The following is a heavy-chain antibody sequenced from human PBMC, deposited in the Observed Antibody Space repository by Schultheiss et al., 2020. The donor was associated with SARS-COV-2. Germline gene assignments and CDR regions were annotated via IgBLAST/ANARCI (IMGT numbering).Heavy chain of an antibody. J-gene: IGHJ4*02. CDR3: ARGSSSPDY. Sequence: SETLSLTCAVYGGSFSGYYWSWLRQLPGKGLEWIGEINHSGSTNYNPSLKSRVTISVDTSKNQFSLKLSSVTAADTAVYYCARGSSSPDYWGQGTLVTVSS. V-gene: IGHV4-34*01. CDR2: INHSGST. D-gene: IGHD6-6*01. CDR1: GGSFSGYY.